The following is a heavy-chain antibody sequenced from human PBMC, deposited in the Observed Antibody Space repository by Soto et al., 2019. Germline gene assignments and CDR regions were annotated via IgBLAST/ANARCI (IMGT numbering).Heavy chain of an antibody. CDR1: VFSLSNARMG. CDR3: ARILREYGDYGRNDE. CDR2: IFSNDEK. J-gene: IGHJ4*02. V-gene: IGHV2-26*01. Sequence: GPTLVNPTETLTLTCTVSVFSLSNARMGVSWIRQPPGKALEWLAHIFSNDEKSYSTSLKSRLTISKDTSKSQVVLTMTTMDPVDTATYYCARILREYGDYGRNDEWGQGTRDTLSS. D-gene: IGHD4-17*01.